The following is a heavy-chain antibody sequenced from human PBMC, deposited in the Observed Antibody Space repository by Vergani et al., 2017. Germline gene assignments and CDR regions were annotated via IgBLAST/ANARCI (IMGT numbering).Heavy chain of an antibody. D-gene: IGHD5-18*01. J-gene: IGHJ4*02. CDR1: GFSFGDYA. V-gene: IGHV3-49*04. CDR3: SRGRGYSFGYSDY. CDR2: IRNKAYGGTT. Sequence: EVNLVESGGGLVQPGGSLRLSCAASGFSFGDYAMTWVRQAPGKGLEWVAFIRNKAYGGTTEYAASVKGRFTISRDDSKRLAYLQLSGLKTEDTAVYFCSRGRGYSFGYSDYWGQGTLVTVSS.